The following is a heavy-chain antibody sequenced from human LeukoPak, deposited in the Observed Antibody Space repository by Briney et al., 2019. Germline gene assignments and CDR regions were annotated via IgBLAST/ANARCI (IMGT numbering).Heavy chain of an antibody. CDR1: GYTFTGYY. CDR3: ARVPSVTMVRGVFDY. V-gene: IGHV1-2*02. D-gene: IGHD3-10*01. J-gene: IGHJ4*02. CDR2: INPNSGGT. Sequence: GASVKVSCKASGYTFTGYYMHWVRQAPGQGLEWMEWINPNSGGTNYAQKFQGRVTMTRDTSISTAYMELSRLRSDDTAVYYCARVPSVTMVRGVFDYWGQGTLVTVSS.